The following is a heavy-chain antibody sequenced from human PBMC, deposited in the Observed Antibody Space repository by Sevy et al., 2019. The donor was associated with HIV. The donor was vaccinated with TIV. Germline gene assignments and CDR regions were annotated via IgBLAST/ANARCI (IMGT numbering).Heavy chain of an antibody. CDR1: GVSITSGLYY. CDR3: ARVFVNRPGWFDP. Sequence: SETLSLTCSVSGVSITSGLYYWGWIRQHPGKGLEWIGNIYYTTSTDYNPSLDSRVTISVDTSKNLLSLKLGSVTAAETAVYYCARVFVNRPGWFDPWGQGTRVTVSS. V-gene: IGHV4-31*03. J-gene: IGHJ5*02. CDR2: IYYTTST. D-gene: IGHD6-6*01.